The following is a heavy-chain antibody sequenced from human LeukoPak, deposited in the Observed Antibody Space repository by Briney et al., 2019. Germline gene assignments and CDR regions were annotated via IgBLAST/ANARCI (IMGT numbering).Heavy chain of an antibody. CDR3: AKGTMIVVAVGDYFDY. CDR1: GFTLDDYA. CDR2: ISWNSVNI. V-gene: IGHV3-9*03. J-gene: IGHJ4*02. Sequence: SLRLSCAASGFTLDDYAMHWVRQAPGKGLEWVSGISWNSVNIGYADSMKGRFTISRDNAKNSLYLQMNSLRAEDMALYYCAKGTMIVVAVGDYFDYWGQGTLVTVSS. D-gene: IGHD3-22*01.